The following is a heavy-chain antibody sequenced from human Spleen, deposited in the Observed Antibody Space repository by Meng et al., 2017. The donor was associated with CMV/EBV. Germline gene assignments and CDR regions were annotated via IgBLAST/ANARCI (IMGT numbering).Heavy chain of an antibody. Sequence: VPSGRCGVEVERPGSSGKWSCQASGYTFTSYYMHWVRQAPGQGLEWMGIINPSGGSTSYAQKFQGRVTITADESTSTAYMELSSLRSEDTAVYYCARESEMGVGYFDYWGQGTLVTVSS. CDR1: GYTFTSYY. V-gene: IGHV1-46*01. J-gene: IGHJ4*02. CDR2: INPSGGST. D-gene: IGHD2-8*01. CDR3: ARESEMGVGYFDY.